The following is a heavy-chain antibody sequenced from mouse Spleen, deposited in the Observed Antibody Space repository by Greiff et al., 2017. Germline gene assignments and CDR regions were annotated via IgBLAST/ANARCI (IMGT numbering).Heavy chain of an antibody. J-gene: IGHJ4*01. CDR1: GYAFSSYW. CDR2: IYPGDGDT. CDR3: ARESYYSNLGGAMDY. Sequence: VMLVESGAELVKPGASVKISCKASGYAFSSYWMNWVKQRPGKGLEWIGQIYPGDGDTNYNGKFKGKATLTADKSSSTAYMQLSSLTSEDSAVYFCARESYYSNLGGAMDYWGQGTSVTVSS. D-gene: IGHD2-5*01. V-gene: IGHV1-80*01.